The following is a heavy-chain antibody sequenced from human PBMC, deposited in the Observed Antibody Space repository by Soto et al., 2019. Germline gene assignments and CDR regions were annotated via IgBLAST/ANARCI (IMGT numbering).Heavy chain of an antibody. J-gene: IGHJ6*02. V-gene: IGHV1-3*01. Sequence: QVQLVQSGAEVKKPVASVKVSCKASGYTFTTYALHWVRQAPGQRPEWMGWINPDSGHTKYSKKIQDRVNITRDTSASTCYMELSSLRSEDTAGYYCGRSVVGATGEILYNAMDDWGQWTTVTVSS. CDR2: INPDSGHT. CDR1: GYTFTTYA. CDR3: GRSVVGATGEILYNAMDD. D-gene: IGHD1-26*01.